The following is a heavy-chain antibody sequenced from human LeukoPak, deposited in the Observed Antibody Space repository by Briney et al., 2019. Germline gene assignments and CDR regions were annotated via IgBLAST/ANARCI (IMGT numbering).Heavy chain of an antibody. V-gene: IGHV4-34*01. CDR1: GGSFSGYY. CDR2: INHSGST. J-gene: IGHJ4*02. CDR3: ARVCSSTSCHFDY. D-gene: IGHD2-2*01. Sequence: SETLSLTCAAYGGSFSGYYWSWIRQPPGKGLEWIGEINHSGSTNYNPSLKSRVTISVDTSKNQFSLKLSSVTAADTAVYYCARVCSSTSCHFDYWGQGTLVTVSS.